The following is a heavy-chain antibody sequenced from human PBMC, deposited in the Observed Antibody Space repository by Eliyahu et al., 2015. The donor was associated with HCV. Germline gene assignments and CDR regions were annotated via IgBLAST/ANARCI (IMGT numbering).Heavy chain of an antibody. CDR2: IRYDGSKI. CDR1: GFSXGTYD. CDR3: AKSGXYFGWLDT. D-gene: IGHD1-26*01. J-gene: IGHJ5*02. Sequence: QVQLVESGGGVVRPGGSXXLSCAASGFSXGTYDLLWVRRGPGKGLEGLTFIRYDGSKIFYGESVKGRFTISRDNSKNTLFLQMNSLRTEDTAVYYCAKSGXYFGWLDTWGQGTLV. V-gene: IGHV3-30*02.